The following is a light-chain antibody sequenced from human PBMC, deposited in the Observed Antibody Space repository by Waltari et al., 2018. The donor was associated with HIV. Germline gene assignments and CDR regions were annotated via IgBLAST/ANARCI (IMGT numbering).Light chain of an antibody. J-gene: IGLJ3*02. CDR3: AAWDDSLSGWV. CDR2: RDN. CDR1: SSNLGSNY. Sequence: QSVLTQPPSASGTPGQSVTISCSGSSSNLGSNYVYWYPHFPGPTPKPLIYRDNSRPSGVPDRFSGSKSGTSASLAISGLRSEDEADYYCAAWDDSLSGWVFGGGTKLTVL. V-gene: IGLV1-47*01.